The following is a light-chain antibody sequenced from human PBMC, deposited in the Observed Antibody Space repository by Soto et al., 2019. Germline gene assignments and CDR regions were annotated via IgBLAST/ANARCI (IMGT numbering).Light chain of an antibody. J-gene: IGKJ1*01. Sequence: DIQMTQSPSTLSASVGDRVTITCRASQTISSWLAWHQQKSGRAPKLLIYDASSLEGGVPSRFSGSGSGTEFTLTISSLQADDFATYYCQQYHEYWFGQGTKVEIK. CDR2: DAS. CDR1: QTISSW. CDR3: QQYHEYW. V-gene: IGKV1-5*01.